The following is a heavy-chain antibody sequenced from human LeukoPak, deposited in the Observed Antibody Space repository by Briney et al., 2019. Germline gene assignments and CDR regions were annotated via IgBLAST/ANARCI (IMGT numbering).Heavy chain of an antibody. Sequence: GGSLRLSCAASGFTFSSYWMHWVRQAPGKGLVWVSRISSDGSSTNYADSVKGRFTISRDNAKNMVYLQMNSLKTEDTAVYYCTRPGLAGGMDVWGQGTTVTVSS. D-gene: IGHD6-19*01. CDR1: GFTFSSYW. CDR2: ISSDGSST. V-gene: IGHV3-74*01. J-gene: IGHJ6*02. CDR3: TRPGLAGGMDV.